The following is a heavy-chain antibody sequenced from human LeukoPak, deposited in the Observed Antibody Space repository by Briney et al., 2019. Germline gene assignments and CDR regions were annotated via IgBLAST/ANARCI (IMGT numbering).Heavy chain of an antibody. J-gene: IGHJ4*02. CDR2: MFPDGRT. D-gene: IGHD4-17*01. CDR3: ARTNPVYGDYDY. CDR1: GFSANDNY. Sequence: GGSLRLSCAVSGFSANDNYMSWVRQAPGKGLQWVSVMFPDGRTYYADSVKGRFTISRDLARNTLLLQMHSLRADDTAVHYCARTNPVYGDYDYWGQGTLVTVSS. V-gene: IGHV3-53*01.